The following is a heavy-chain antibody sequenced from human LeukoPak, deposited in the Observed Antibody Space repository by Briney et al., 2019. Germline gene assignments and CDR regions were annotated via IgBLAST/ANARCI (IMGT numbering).Heavy chain of an antibody. CDR2: INPNGGGT. CDR3: ARDSKPTMVRGVPRPFDY. J-gene: IGHJ4*02. CDR1: GYTFTGYY. Sequence: ASVKVSCKASGYTFTGYYMHWVRQAPGQGLEWMGRINPNGGGTNYAQKFQGRVTMTRDTSISTAYMELSRLRSDDTAVYYCARDSKPTMVRGVPRPFDYWGQGTLVTVSS. D-gene: IGHD3-10*01. V-gene: IGHV1-2*06.